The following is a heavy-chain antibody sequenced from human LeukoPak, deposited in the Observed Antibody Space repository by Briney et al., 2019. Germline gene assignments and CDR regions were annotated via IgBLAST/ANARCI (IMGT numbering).Heavy chain of an antibody. J-gene: IGHJ6*03. CDR1: GYTLTELS. V-gene: IGHV1-24*01. D-gene: IGHD3-3*01. CDR2: FNPEDGET. Sequence: ASVKVSCKVSGYTLTELSMHWVRQAPGKGLEWMGGFNPEDGETIYAQKFQGRVTMTEDTSTDTAYMELRSLRSDDTAVYYCARVQAPTFWSGYTANYYYYMDVWGKGTTVTVSS. CDR3: ARVQAPTFWSGYTANYYYYMDV.